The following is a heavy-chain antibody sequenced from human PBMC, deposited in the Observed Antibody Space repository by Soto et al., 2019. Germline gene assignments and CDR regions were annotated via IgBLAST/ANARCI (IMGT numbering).Heavy chain of an antibody. CDR1: GFTFSGSA. CDR2: IRSKANSYAT. V-gene: IGHV3-73*01. CDR3: TRSALKLPIAVAVNDAFDI. Sequence: GESLKISCAASGFTFSGSAMHWVRQASGKGLEWVGRIRSKANSYATAYAASVKGRFTISRDDSKNTAYLQMNSLKTEDTAVYYCTRSALKLPIAVAVNDAFDIWGQGTMVTVSS. J-gene: IGHJ3*02. D-gene: IGHD6-19*01.